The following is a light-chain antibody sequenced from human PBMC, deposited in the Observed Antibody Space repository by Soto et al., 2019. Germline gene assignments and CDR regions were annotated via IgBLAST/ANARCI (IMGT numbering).Light chain of an antibody. Sequence: ENVLTQSPGTLSLSPGERATLSCRASQTVYNGYLAWYQQKPGQAPRLLIYGASSRATGIPDRFSGSESGTDFTLTISSLEPEDFAVYYCQRYGPSPYTFGQGTKLEIK. CDR2: GAS. J-gene: IGKJ2*01. V-gene: IGKV3-20*01. CDR1: QTVYNGY. CDR3: QRYGPSPYT.